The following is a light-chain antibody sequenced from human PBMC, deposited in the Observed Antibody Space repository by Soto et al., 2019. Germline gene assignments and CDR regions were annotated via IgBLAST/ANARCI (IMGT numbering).Light chain of an antibody. J-gene: IGKJ3*01. Sequence: EIVLTQSPGTLSLSPGERATLSCRASQTVSSSYFAWYQQKPGQAPRLLIYGASSRATGIPDRFSGSGSGTDFTLTIKRLEHEDFAVYYFQQYERSPVTFGPGTKVDIK. CDR3: QQYERSPVT. CDR2: GAS. CDR1: QTVSSSY. V-gene: IGKV3-20*01.